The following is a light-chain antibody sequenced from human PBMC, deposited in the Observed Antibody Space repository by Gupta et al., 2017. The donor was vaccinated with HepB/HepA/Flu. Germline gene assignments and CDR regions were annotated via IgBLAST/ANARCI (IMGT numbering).Light chain of an antibody. CDR1: RSNIGSNY. Sequence: SMLTQPPSVSAAPGQRVSISCSGGRSNIGSNYVSWYQQLPGTAPKLIIYDNRERPSGIPDRFSGSKSGTSATLGITGLQTGDEADYYCGTWDVSLSAGVFGGGTKLIVL. J-gene: IGLJ3*02. CDR3: GTWDVSLSAGV. CDR2: DNR. V-gene: IGLV1-51*01.